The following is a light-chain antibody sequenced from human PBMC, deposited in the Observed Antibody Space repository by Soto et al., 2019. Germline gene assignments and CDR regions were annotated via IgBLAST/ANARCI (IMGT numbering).Light chain of an antibody. CDR3: QQYNNWPQT. J-gene: IGKJ1*01. CDR2: GAS. Sequence: ETLMTQSPVTLSVSPGERVTLSCRASQSVTINLAWYHQKPGQAPRLLIYGASTRATGIPARFTGSGSGTEFTLSISSLQSEDFGIYYCQQYNNWPQTFGQGTKVEIK. CDR1: QSVTIN. V-gene: IGKV3-15*01.